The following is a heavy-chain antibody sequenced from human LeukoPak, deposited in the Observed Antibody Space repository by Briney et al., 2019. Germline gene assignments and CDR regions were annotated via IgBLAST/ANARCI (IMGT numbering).Heavy chain of an antibody. Sequence: SETLSLTCDVYGESFSGYYWSWIRQPPGKGLEWIGEVNHSGGTNYNPSLKRRVTISVDTSKNQFSLKLSSVTAADTAVYYCAREPRGYYYYMDVWGKGTTVTVSS. J-gene: IGHJ6*03. CDR1: GESFSGYY. CDR3: AREPRGYYYYMDV. CDR2: VNHSGGT. V-gene: IGHV4-34*01.